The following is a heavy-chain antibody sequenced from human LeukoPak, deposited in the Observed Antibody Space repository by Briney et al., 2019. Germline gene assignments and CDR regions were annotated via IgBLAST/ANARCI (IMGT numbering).Heavy chain of an antibody. CDR2: IIPIFGTA. V-gene: IGHV1-69*05. CDR1: GGTFSSYA. D-gene: IGHD6-6*01. Sequence: SVKVSCKASGGTFSSYAISWVRQAPGQGLEWMGGIIPIFGTANYAQKFQGRVTITTDESTSTAYTELSSLRSEDTAVYYCATCDIAARPYFDYWGQGTLVTVSS. J-gene: IGHJ4*02. CDR3: ATCDIAARPYFDY.